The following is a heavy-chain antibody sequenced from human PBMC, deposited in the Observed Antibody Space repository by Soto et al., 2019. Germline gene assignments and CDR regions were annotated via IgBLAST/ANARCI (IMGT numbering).Heavy chain of an antibody. CDR1: GFIFGNHG. CDR2: SSSSSSYI. V-gene: IGHV3-21*01. J-gene: IGHJ6*03. Sequence: PGGSLRLSCAASGFIFGNHGMNWVRQAPGKGLEWVSSSSSSSSYIYYADSVKGRFTISRDNAKNTLYLQMNSLRAEDTAVYYCARAPGMYSSSIGGYYYYMDVWGKGTTVTVSS. D-gene: IGHD6-6*01. CDR3: ARAPGMYSSSIGGYYYYMDV.